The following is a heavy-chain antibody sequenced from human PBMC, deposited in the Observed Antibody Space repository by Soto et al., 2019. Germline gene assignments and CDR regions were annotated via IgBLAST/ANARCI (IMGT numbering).Heavy chain of an antibody. D-gene: IGHD6-13*01. CDR3: ARFAKEENPKLESWYAFDF. CDR2: IYYRGGT. J-gene: IGHJ4*02. V-gene: IGHV4-31*03. CDR1: GGSIRSGGYF. Sequence: LSLTCTVSGGSIRSGGYFWSWVRQHPGKGLEWIGHIYYRGGTSYNPSPESRVAMSVDTSKNEFTLKVNSVTAADTAIYYCARFAKEENPKLESWYAFDFWGRGTLVTVSS.